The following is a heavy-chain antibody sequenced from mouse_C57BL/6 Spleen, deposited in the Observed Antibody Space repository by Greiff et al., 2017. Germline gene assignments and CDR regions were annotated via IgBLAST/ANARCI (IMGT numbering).Heavy chain of an antibody. CDR2: IRNKANGYTT. CDR3: ARYYYYGSKYFDY. J-gene: IGHJ2*01. D-gene: IGHD1-1*01. V-gene: IGHV7-3*01. Sequence: VQLKESGGGLVQPGGSLSLSCAASGFTFTDYYMSWVRQPPGKALEWLGFIRNKANGYTTEYSASVQGRFTISRDNSQSILYLQMNARRAEDSATYYCARYYYYGSKYFDYWGQGTTLTVSS. CDR1: GFTFTDYY.